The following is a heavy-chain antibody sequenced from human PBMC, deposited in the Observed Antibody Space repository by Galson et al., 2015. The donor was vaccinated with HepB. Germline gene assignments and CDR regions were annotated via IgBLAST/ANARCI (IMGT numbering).Heavy chain of an antibody. CDR2: IIPIFGTA. CDR1: GGTFSSYA. V-gene: IGHV1-69*13. CDR3: ARDQSAVNYYDSSGYYGPPPFRAEAYYYYGMDV. D-gene: IGHD3-22*01. Sequence: SVKVSCKASGGTFSSYAISWVRQAPGQGLEWMGGIIPIFGTANYAQKFQGRVTITADESTSTAYMELSSLRSEDTAVYYCARDQSAVNYYDSSGYYGPPPFRAEAYYYYGMDVWGQGTTVTVSS. J-gene: IGHJ6*02.